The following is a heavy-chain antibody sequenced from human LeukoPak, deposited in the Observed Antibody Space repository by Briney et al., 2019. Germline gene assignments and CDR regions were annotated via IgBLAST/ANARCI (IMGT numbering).Heavy chain of an antibody. Sequence: SETLSLTCTVSGGSISSGGYYWSWIRQHPGKGLEWIGYIYYSGRTYYNPSLKSRVTLSVDTSKNQISLRLNSVTAADTAVYYCARDYGYYMDVWGEGTTVTVSS. D-gene: IGHD3-16*01. CDR2: IYYSGRT. J-gene: IGHJ6*03. V-gene: IGHV4-31*03. CDR3: ARDYGYYMDV. CDR1: GGSISSGGYY.